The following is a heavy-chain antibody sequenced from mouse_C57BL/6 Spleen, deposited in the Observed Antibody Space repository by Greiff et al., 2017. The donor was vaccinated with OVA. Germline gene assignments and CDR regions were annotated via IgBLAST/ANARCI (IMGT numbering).Heavy chain of an antibody. J-gene: IGHJ4*01. V-gene: IGHV1-50*01. Sequence: QVQLQQPGAELVKPGASVKLSCKASGYTFTSYWMQWVKQRPGQGLEWIGEIDPSDSYTNYNQKFKGKATLTVDTSSSTAYMQLSSLTQEDSVVYYGARMTTGAPSSAGDYAMDYWGQGTPVTVS. CDR1: GYTFTSYW. CDR3: ARMTTGAPSSAGDYAMDY. CDR2: IDPSDSYT. D-gene: IGHD1-1*01.